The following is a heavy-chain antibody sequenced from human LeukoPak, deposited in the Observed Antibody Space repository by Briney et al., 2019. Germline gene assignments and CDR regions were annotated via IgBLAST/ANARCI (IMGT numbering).Heavy chain of an antibody. CDR2: ISDVVAHT. D-gene: IGHD3-16*01. V-gene: IGHV3-23*01. J-gene: IGHJ5*02. CDR1: GFIFRNFG. CDR3: AKDNYGGVYAS. Sequence: GESLRLSCAASGFIFRNFGMSWIRQAPGKGLEWVSHISDVVAHTWYADSVKGRFIISRDNSNNRVFLQMNSLRPEDTALYYCAKDNYGGVYASWGQGTLVTVSP.